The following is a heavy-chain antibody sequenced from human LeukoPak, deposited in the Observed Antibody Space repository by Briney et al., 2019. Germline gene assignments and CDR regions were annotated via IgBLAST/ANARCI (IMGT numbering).Heavy chain of an antibody. J-gene: IGHJ5*02. D-gene: IGHD6-13*01. CDR2: INPNSGGT. CDR1: GYTFTGYY. V-gene: IGHV1-2*02. Sequence: ASVKVSCKASGYTFTGYYMHWVRQAPGQGLEWMGWINPNSGGTNYAQKFQGRVTMTRDTSISTAYMELSRLRSDDTAVYYCARSHVGSSWYDWFDPWGQGTLVTVSS. CDR3: ARSHVGSSWYDWFDP.